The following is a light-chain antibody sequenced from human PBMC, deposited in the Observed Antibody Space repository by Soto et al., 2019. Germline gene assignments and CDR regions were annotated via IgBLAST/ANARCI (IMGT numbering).Light chain of an antibody. V-gene: IGKV3-20*01. CDR3: QQYGSSGT. J-gene: IGKJ1*01. CDR1: QSVSSN. CDR2: GAS. Sequence: EIVMTQSPAPLSVSPGERATLSCWASQSVSSNLAWYQQKSGQAPRLLMYGASTRATGIPDRFSGSGSGTDFTLTISRLEPEDFAVYYCQQYGSSGTLGQGTKVDIK.